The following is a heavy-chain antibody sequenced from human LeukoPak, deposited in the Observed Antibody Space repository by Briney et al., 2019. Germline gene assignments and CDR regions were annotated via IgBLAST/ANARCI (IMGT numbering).Heavy chain of an antibody. D-gene: IGHD4-23*01. Sequence: GGSLRLSCAASGFTFSSYGMHWVRQAPGKGLEWVAFIRYDGSNKYYADSVKGRFTISRDNSKNTLYLQMNSLRAEDTAVYYCAKDIGGTVVTPSAFDYWGQGTLVTVSS. CDR1: GFTFSSYG. V-gene: IGHV3-30*02. J-gene: IGHJ4*02. CDR3: AKDIGGTVVTPSAFDY. CDR2: IRYDGSNK.